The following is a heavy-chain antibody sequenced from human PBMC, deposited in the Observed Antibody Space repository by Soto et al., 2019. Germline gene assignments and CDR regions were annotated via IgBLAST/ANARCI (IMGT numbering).Heavy chain of an antibody. CDR3: ARARYYDSSGYYY. D-gene: IGHD3-22*01. J-gene: IGHJ4*02. Sequence: TSETLSLTCAVYGGSFSGYYWSWIRQPPGKGLEWIGEINHSGSTNYNPSLKSRVTISVDTSKNQFSLKLSSVTAADTAVYYCARARYYDSSGYYYWGQGTLVTVSS. CDR2: INHSGST. CDR1: GGSFSGYY. V-gene: IGHV4-34*01.